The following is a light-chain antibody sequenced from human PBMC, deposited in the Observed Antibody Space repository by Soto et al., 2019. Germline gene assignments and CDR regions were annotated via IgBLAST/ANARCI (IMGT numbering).Light chain of an antibody. Sequence: DIQMTQSPSAMSASVGDRVTITCRASQGISNYLAWFQQKPGKVPKRLIFAAFSLDVGVPSRFRGSGSGTDFTFTISRLQPEDIATYYCQQYENLPTFGQGTRLEIK. CDR2: AAF. V-gene: IGKV1-17*03. CDR3: QQYENLPT. J-gene: IGKJ5*01. CDR1: QGISNY.